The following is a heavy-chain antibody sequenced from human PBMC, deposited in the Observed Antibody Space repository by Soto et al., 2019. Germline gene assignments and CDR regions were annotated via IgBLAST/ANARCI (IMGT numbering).Heavy chain of an antibody. CDR3: AKEGVVPVAHADFQH. Sequence: GGSLRLSCAASGFTFSNYAMSWVRQAPGKGLDWVSTVSGSGSSTYYADSVTGRFSISRDNSKNTLYLQMNSLRAEDTAVYYCAKEGVVPVAHADFQHWGQGTLVTVSS. CDR1: GFTFSNYA. CDR2: VSGSGSST. J-gene: IGHJ1*01. D-gene: IGHD2-2*01. V-gene: IGHV3-23*01.